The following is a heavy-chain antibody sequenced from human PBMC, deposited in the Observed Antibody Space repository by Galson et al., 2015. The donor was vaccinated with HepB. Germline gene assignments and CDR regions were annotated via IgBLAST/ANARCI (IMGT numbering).Heavy chain of an antibody. J-gene: IGHJ4*02. CDR1: GFTFSSYA. V-gene: IGHV3-30-3*01. CDR3: ARDRTPSSSWSQNPFDY. CDR2: ISYDGNNK. Sequence: SLRLSCAASGFTFSSYAMHWVRQAPGKGLEWVAVISYDGNNKYYADSVKGRFTISRDNSKKKLYLQMNSLRIGDTAVYFCARDRTPSSSWSQNPFDYWGPGTLVTVSS. D-gene: IGHD6-13*01.